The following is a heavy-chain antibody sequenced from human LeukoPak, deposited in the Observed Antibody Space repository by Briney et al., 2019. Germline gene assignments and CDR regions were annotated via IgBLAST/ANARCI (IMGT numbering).Heavy chain of an antibody. CDR3: ARHVFASGSYRDY. V-gene: IGHV4-39*01. Sequence: SETLSLTCTVSGGSVSSSSYYWGRIRQPPGKGLEWIGSIYYSGSTYYNPSLKSRVTISVDTSNNQFSLKLNSVTAADTAVYYCARHVFASGSYRDYWGQGTLVTVSS. CDR2: IYYSGST. J-gene: IGHJ4*02. CDR1: GGSVSSSSYY. D-gene: IGHD3-10*01.